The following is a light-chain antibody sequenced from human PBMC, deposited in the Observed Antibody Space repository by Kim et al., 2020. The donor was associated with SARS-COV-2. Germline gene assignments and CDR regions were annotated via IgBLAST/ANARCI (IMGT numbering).Light chain of an antibody. CDR1: KLGDKY. CDR3: QAWDSRSLYV. Sequence: APGQTASIPCSGDKLGDKYACWYQQKPGPSPVLVIYEDYKRPAGIPERFSGSNSGNTATLTISGTQAMDEADYYCQAWDSRSLYVFGPGTKVTVL. J-gene: IGLJ1*01. V-gene: IGLV3-1*01. CDR2: EDY.